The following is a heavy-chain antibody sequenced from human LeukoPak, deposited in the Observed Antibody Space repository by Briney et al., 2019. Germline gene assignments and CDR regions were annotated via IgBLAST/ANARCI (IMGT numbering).Heavy chain of an antibody. Sequence: SETLSLTCTVSGGSISSSSSYWGWIRQPAGKGLEWIGRIYTSGSTNYNPSLKSRVTISVDTSKNQFSLKLSSVTAADTAVYYCARGPGSYYYGFDYWGQGTLVTVSS. CDR3: ARGPGSYYYGFDY. CDR1: GGSISSSSSY. CDR2: IYTSGST. D-gene: IGHD3-10*01. J-gene: IGHJ4*02. V-gene: IGHV4-61*02.